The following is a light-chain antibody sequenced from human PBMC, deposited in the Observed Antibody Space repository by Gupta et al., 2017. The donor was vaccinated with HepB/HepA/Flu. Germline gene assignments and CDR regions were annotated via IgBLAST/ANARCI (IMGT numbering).Light chain of an antibody. J-gene: IGLJ1*01. Sequence: QSALAQPPSASGSPGQSVTISCAGTSSDVGGYYYVSWYQHQPGKAPKLIMFEVSERPSGVPDRFSGSKSGNTASLTVSGLQAEDEAFYYCSSYAGGNNYVFGSGT. CDR3: SSYAGGNNYV. CDR1: SSDVGGYYY. CDR2: EVS. V-gene: IGLV2-8*01.